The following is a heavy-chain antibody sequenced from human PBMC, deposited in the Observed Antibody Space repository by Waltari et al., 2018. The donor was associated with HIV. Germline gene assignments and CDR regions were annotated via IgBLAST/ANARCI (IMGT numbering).Heavy chain of an antibody. CDR3: ARGAAAGNHFYYGMDV. CDR1: GGTFTSYG. CDR2: ITPILGIT. Sequence: QVQLVQSGAEVKKPGSSVKVSCKASGGTFTSYGISWVRQNTGQGLEWMGRITPILGITNFAQKFQGRVTITADKSTITAYMELRRLRSEDTAVYYCARGAAAGNHFYYGMDVWGQGTTVTVSS. V-gene: IGHV1-69*04. J-gene: IGHJ6*02. D-gene: IGHD6-13*01.